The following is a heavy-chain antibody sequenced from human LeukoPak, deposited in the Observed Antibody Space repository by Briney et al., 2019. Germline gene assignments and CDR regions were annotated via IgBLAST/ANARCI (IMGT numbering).Heavy chain of an antibody. CDR2: IYSGGTT. Sequence: PGGSLRLSCAASGFTVSGSYMSWVRQAPGRGLEWVSIIYSGGTTYYADSVKGRFTISRDESKNTLFLQMNSLRAEDTALYYCARMLISTGYYVDYWGQGTLVTVSS. V-gene: IGHV3-53*01. CDR1: GFTVSGSY. J-gene: IGHJ4*02. D-gene: IGHD3-9*01. CDR3: ARMLISTGYYVDY.